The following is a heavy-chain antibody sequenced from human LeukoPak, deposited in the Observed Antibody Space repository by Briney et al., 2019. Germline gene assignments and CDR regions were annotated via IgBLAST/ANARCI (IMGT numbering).Heavy chain of an antibody. V-gene: IGHV1-24*01. CDR2: FDPEDGET. J-gene: IGHJ4*02. D-gene: IGHD4-17*01. CDR1: GYTLTELS. CDR3: ARDAAHSGHYSGSFY. Sequence: ASVKVSCKVSGYTLTELSMHWVRQAPGKGLEWMGGFDPEDGETIYAQKFQGRVTMTTDTSTTTVYMDLRRLRSDDTAVYYCARDAAHSGHYSGSFYWGQGTLVTVSS.